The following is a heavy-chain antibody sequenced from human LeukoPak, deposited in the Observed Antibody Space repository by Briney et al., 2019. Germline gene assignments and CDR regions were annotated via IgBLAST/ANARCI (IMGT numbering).Heavy chain of an antibody. J-gene: IGHJ4*02. Sequence: GSSVKVSCKASGGTFSSYAISWVRQAPGQGLEWMGGIIPIFGTANYAQKFQGRVTITTDESTSTAYMELSSLRSEDTAVYYCAETGDSNGWYRSFDYWGQGTLVTVSS. CDR3: AETGDSNGWYRSFDY. V-gene: IGHV1-69*05. CDR1: GGTFSSYA. CDR2: IIPIFGTA. D-gene: IGHD6-19*01.